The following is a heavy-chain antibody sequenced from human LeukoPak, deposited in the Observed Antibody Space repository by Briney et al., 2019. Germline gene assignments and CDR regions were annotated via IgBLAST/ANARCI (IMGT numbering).Heavy chain of an antibody. CDR3: AKDRSRSWALDF. V-gene: IGHV3-30*13. Sequence: GGSLRLSCAASGITFRTYGVHWVRQAPGKGLEWAAVISPDGSDKHYADSVKGRFIISRDNSENRLDLQMNSLRAEDTGVYYCAKDRSRSWALDFWGQGTLVTVSS. CDR2: ISPDGSDK. D-gene: IGHD6-13*01. J-gene: IGHJ4*02. CDR1: GITFRTYG.